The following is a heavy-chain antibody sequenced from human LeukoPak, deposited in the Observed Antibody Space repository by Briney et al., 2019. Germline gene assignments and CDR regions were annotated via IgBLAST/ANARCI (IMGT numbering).Heavy chain of an antibody. CDR2: ISGSGVTT. Sequence: GGFLRLSCAATGFTFSSYAMSWVRQAPGKGLEWVSAISGSGVTTYYADSVKGRFTISRDNSKNTLYLQMSSLRAEDTAVYYCAREGLQWLVQYYFDYWGQGTLVTVSS. CDR1: GFTFSSYA. V-gene: IGHV3-23*01. CDR3: AREGLQWLVQYYFDY. J-gene: IGHJ4*02. D-gene: IGHD6-19*01.